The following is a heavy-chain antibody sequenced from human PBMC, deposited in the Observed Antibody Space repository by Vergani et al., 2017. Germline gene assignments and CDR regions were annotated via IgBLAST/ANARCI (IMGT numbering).Heavy chain of an antibody. CDR3: VRDRGLCAGGRCYTEAWDY. CDR1: GFALNRHA. V-gene: IGHV3-30-3*01. Sequence: VQLVESGGGLVQPGGSLRLSCVVSGFALNRHAMYWVRQAPGKGLEWRVGISFDGTNEYYPDLVKGRFTISRDIAKNTLYLQVRSLRLEDTGVYHCVRDRGLCAGGRCYTEAWDYWGQGTPVTVSS. D-gene: IGHD2-2*02. J-gene: IGHJ4*02. CDR2: ISFDGTNE.